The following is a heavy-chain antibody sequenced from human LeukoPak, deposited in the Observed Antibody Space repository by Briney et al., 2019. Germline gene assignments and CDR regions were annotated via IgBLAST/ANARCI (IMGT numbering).Heavy chain of an antibody. Sequence: SVKLSCKASGFTFTSSAMQWVRQARGQRLEWIGWIVVGSGNTNYAQKFQERVTITRDMSTSTAYMELSSLRSADTAVYYCAADGAAGIFDYWGQGTLVTVSS. J-gene: IGHJ4*02. CDR2: IVVGSGNT. V-gene: IGHV1-58*02. CDR3: AADGAAGIFDY. D-gene: IGHD6-13*01. CDR1: GFTFTSSA.